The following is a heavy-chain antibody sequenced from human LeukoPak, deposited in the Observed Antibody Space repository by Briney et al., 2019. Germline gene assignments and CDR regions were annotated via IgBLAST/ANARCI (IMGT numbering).Heavy chain of an antibody. CDR2: IWYDGSNK. V-gene: IGHV3-33*01. CDR3: ARRTALMGPASYFDY. D-gene: IGHD1-1*01. Sequence: GGSLRLSCAASGFTFSSDGMHWVRQAPGKGLEWVAVIWYDGSNKYYADSVKGRFTISRDNSKNTLYLQMNSLRAEDTAVYYCARRTALMGPASYFDYWGQGTLVTVSS. CDR1: GFTFSSDG. J-gene: IGHJ4*02.